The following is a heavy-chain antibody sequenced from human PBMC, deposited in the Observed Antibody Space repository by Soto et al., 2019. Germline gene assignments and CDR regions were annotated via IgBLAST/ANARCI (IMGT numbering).Heavy chain of an antibody. CDR2: IIPIFGTA. CDR3: AQPYYDSSGVGGPYYYYYYGMDV. V-gene: IGHV1-69*06. D-gene: IGHD3-22*01. Sequence: SVKVSCKASGGTFSSYAISWVRQAPGQGLEWMGGIIPIFGTANYAQKFQGRVTITADKSTSTAYMELSSLRSEDTAVYYCAQPYYDSSGVGGPYYYYYYGMDVWGQGTTVTVSS. CDR1: GGTFSSYA. J-gene: IGHJ6*02.